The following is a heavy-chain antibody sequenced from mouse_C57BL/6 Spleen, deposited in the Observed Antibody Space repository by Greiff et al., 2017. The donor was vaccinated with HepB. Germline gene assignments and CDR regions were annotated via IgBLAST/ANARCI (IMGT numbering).Heavy chain of an antibody. J-gene: IGHJ1*03. Sequence: VQLQQSGAELVKPGASVKLSCTASGFNIKDYYMHWVKQRTEQGLEWIGRIDPEDGETKYAPKFQGKATITADTSSNTAYLQLSSLTSEDTAVYYCAYGSSSYWYFDVWGTGTTVTVSS. CDR3: AYGSSSYWYFDV. D-gene: IGHD1-1*01. CDR2: IDPEDGET. V-gene: IGHV14-2*01. CDR1: GFNIKDYY.